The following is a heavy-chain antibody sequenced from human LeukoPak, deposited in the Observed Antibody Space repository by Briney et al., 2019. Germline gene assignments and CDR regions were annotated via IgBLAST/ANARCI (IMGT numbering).Heavy chain of an antibody. D-gene: IGHD2-8*01. CDR3: ARELKVGNTGYYFDY. CDR2: MYYSGST. Sequence: SETLSLTCTVSGASISSYYWSWIRQPPGKGLEWIGYMYYSGSTNYNPSLKSRVTISVDTSKNQFSLKLNSVTAADTAVYFCARELKVGNTGYYFDYWGQETLVTVSS. CDR1: GASISSYY. J-gene: IGHJ4*02. V-gene: IGHV4-59*01.